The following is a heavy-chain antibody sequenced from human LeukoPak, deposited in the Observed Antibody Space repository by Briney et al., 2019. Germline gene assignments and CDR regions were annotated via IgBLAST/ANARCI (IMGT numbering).Heavy chain of an antibody. V-gene: IGHV1-46*01. Sequence: ASVKVSCKASGYTFTSYYMHWVRQAPGQGLEWMGIINPSGGSTSYAQKFQGRVTVTRDTSTSTVYMELSSLRSEDTAVYYCARAWTPHKNYYDSSGYSVHFDYWGRGTLVTVSS. CDR1: GYTFTSYY. J-gene: IGHJ4*02. D-gene: IGHD3-22*01. CDR3: ARAWTPHKNYYDSSGYSVHFDY. CDR2: INPSGGST.